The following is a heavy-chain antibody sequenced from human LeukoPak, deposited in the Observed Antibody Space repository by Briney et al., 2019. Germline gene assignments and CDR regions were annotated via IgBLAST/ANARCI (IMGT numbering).Heavy chain of an antibody. D-gene: IGHD4-17*01. V-gene: IGHV4-34*01. J-gene: IGHJ2*01. CDR2: VNHGGGA. Sequence: SETLSLTCAVYGGSLSGYYWSWIRQPPGKGLEWLGEVNHGGGANYNPSLKSRVTMSVDTSKNHFSLDLSSVTAADTAIYYCARANAVTTVLFDLWGRGTLVTVSS. CDR3: ARANAVTTVLFDL. CDR1: GGSLSGYY.